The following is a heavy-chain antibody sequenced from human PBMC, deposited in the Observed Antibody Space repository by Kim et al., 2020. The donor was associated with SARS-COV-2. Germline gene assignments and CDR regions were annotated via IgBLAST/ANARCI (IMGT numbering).Heavy chain of an antibody. J-gene: IGHJ5*02. CDR1: GGSFSGYY. Sequence: SETLSLTCAVYGGSFSGYYWSWIRQPPGKGLEWIGEINHSGSTNYNPSLKSRVTISVDTSKNQFSLKLISVTAADTAVYYCARGAPPSIAAARWFDPWGQGTLVTVSS. D-gene: IGHD6-13*01. V-gene: IGHV4-34*01. CDR2: INHSGST. CDR3: ARGAPPSIAAARWFDP.